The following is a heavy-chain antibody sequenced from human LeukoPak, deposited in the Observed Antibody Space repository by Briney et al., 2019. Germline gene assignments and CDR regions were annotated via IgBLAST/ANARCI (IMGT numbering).Heavy chain of an antibody. J-gene: IGHJ6*03. Sequence: SQTLSLTCTVSGGSISSGGYYWSWILQHPGKGLEWIGYIYYSGSTYYNPSLKSRVTISVDTSKNQFSLKLSSVTAADTAVYYCASSYSSSSSHYYYYYMDVWGKGTSVTVSS. D-gene: IGHD6-6*01. CDR3: ASSYSSSSSHYYYYYMDV. CDR2: IYYSGST. CDR1: GGSISSGGYY. V-gene: IGHV4-31*03.